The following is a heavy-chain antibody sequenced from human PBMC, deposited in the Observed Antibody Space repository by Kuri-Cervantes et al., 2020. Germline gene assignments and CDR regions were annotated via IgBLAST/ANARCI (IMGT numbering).Heavy chain of an antibody. J-gene: IGHJ3*02. V-gene: IGHV1-24*01. CDR1: GYTLTELS. CDR2: FDPEDGVT. CDR3: ATNAIPRGELSAFDI. D-gene: IGHD1-26*01. Sequence: ASVKVSCKVSGYTLTELSMHWVRQARGKGLEWMGGFDPEDGVTIYAQKFQGRVTMTEDTSTDTAYMELSSLRSEDMAVYYCATNAIPRGELSAFDIWGQGTMVTVSS.